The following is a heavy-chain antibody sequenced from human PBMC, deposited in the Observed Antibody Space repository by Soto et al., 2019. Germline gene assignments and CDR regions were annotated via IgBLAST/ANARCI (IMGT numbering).Heavy chain of an antibody. J-gene: IGHJ2*01. CDR3: ARVLESYNWNDASWYFDL. CDR1: GGSISSYY. CDR2: IYYSGST. Sequence: SETLSLTCTVSGGSISSYYWSWIRQPPGKGLEWIGYIYYSGSTNYNPSLKSRVTISVDTSKNQFSLKLSSVTAADTAVYYCARVLESYNWNDASWYFDLWGRGTLVTVSS. V-gene: IGHV4-59*01. D-gene: IGHD1-1*01.